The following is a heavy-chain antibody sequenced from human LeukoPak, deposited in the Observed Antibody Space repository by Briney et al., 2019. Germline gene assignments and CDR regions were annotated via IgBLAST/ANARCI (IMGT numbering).Heavy chain of an antibody. CDR1: GYTFTGYY. Sequence: ASVKVSCKASGYTFTGYYMNWVRQAPGQGLEWMGWINPNSGGTNYAQTFQGRVTITRDTSISTAYMELSRLRSDDTAVYYCATRGYSGYDSYGMDVWGQGTTVTVSS. D-gene: IGHD5-12*01. CDR2: INPNSGGT. J-gene: IGHJ6*02. CDR3: ATRGYSGYDSYGMDV. V-gene: IGHV1-2*02.